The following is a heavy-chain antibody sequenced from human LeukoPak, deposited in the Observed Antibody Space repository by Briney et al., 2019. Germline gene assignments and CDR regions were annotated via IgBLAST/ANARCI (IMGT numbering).Heavy chain of an antibody. CDR3: ARQNSVAGTLDY. CDR1: GGSISSYY. D-gene: IGHD6-19*01. J-gene: IGHJ4*02. V-gene: IGHV4-59*08. CDR2: IYYSGST. Sequence: SETLSLTCTVSGGSISSYYWSWIRQPPGKGLEWIGYIYYSGSTNYNPSLRSRVTISVDTSKNQFSLKLSSVTAADTAVYYCARQNSVAGTLDYWGQGTLVTVSS.